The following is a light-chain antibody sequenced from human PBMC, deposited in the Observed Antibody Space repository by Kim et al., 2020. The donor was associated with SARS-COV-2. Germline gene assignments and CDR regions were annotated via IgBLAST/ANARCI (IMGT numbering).Light chain of an antibody. CDR2: GAS. CDR3: QQYNNWPPLT. Sequence: EIVMTQSPANLSVSPGERATLSCRASQSVSSNLAWYQQKPGQAPRLLIYGASTRATGIPARFSGSGSGTEFTLTISSLQSEDFAVYYCQQYNNWPPLTFGGGTKLEIK. J-gene: IGKJ4*01. CDR1: QSVSSN. V-gene: IGKV3-15*01.